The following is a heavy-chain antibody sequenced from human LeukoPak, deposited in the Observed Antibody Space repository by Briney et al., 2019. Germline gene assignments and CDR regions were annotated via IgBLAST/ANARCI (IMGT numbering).Heavy chain of an antibody. J-gene: IGHJ4*02. Sequence: SETLSLTCAVYGGSFSGYYWSWIRQPPGKGLEWIGEIKHSGSTNYNPSLKSRVTISVDTSKNQFSLKLSSVTAADTAVYYCANPGIAAAGPYWGQGTLVTVSS. CDR1: GGSFSGYY. CDR2: IKHSGST. D-gene: IGHD6-13*01. CDR3: ANPGIAAAGPY. V-gene: IGHV4-34*01.